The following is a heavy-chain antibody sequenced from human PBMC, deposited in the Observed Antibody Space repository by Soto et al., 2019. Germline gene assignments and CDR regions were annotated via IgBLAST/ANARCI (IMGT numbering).Heavy chain of an antibody. D-gene: IGHD5-18*01. V-gene: IGHV4-61*08. J-gene: IGHJ6*02. CDR2: IYYSGST. Sequence: XETLSLACTVSGASVSTEGDYWSWIRQPPGKGLEWIGYIYYSGSTDYNPSLKSRVTTSLDTSKNQFSLRLTSVTAADTAIYYCARIRRLATVDTYYYHSMDVWGQGTTVTVSS. CDR1: GASVSTEGDY. CDR3: ARIRRLATVDTYYYHSMDV.